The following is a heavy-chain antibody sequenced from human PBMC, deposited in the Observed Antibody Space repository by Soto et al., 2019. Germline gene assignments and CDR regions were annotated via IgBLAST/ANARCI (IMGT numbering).Heavy chain of an antibody. V-gene: IGHV4-4*02. CDR3: AREIVTAGGNNYFDP. D-gene: IGHD2-21*02. J-gene: IGHJ5*02. CDR2: VYHTGDN. CDR1: GGTVASSHW. Sequence: SETLSLTCGVSGGTVASSHWWSWVRQSPGRGLEWIGNVYHTGDNNFNPSLPRQVPFSVDKANNQFSLRLNTVTPGDTAVYLCAREIVTAGGNNYFDPWGPGTLVTVSS.